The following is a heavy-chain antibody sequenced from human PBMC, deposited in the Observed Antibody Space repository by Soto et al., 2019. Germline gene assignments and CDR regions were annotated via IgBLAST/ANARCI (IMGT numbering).Heavy chain of an antibody. CDR3: ARAEGDGYKSYALDY. J-gene: IGHJ4*02. V-gene: IGHV4-59*12. CDR2: IYHSGST. CDR1: GGSISSYY. Sequence: SETLSLTCTVSGGSISSYYWSWVRQPPGKGLEWIGEIYHSGSTNYNPSLKSRVTISVDKSKNQFSLKLSSVTAADTAVYYCARAEGDGYKSYALDYWGQGTLVTVSS. D-gene: IGHD5-12*01.